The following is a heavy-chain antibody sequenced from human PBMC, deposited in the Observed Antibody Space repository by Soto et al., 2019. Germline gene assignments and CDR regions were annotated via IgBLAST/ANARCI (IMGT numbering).Heavy chain of an antibody. Sequence: GGSLRLSCAASGVSFSRYWMSWVRLVRGKGLELVANIKEDGSHKYYVDSVKGRFTISRDNARNSLLLQMNSLRADDTATYYCARDGNDYNSRAFDIWGQGTAVTVSS. CDR2: IKEDGSHK. J-gene: IGHJ3*02. V-gene: IGHV3-7*03. CDR1: GVSFSRYW. CDR3: ARDGNDYNSRAFDI. D-gene: IGHD3-22*01.